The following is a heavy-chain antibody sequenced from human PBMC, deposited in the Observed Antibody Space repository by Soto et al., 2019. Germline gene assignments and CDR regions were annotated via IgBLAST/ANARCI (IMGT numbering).Heavy chain of an antibody. D-gene: IGHD6-19*01. CDR2: IYYSGST. J-gene: IGHJ4*02. V-gene: IGHV4-59*01. CDR3: AKSRPYSSGCYDY. CDR1: GGSISNDY. Sequence: SETLSLTCTVSGGSISNDYLSWIRQPPGKGLEWIGYIYYSGSTNYDPSLKTRVTISVDTSKNQSAMKLSSVTAADTAVYYCAKSRPYSSGCYDYWGQGTLVTVSS.